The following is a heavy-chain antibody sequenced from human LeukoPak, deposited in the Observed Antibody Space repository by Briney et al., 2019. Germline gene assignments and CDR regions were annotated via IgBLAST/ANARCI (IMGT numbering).Heavy chain of an antibody. V-gene: IGHV4-34*01. D-gene: IGHD4-17*01. CDR3: ARVIPTTVTTYHFDY. CDR1: GGSFSGYY. CDR2: INHSGST. J-gene: IGHJ4*02. Sequence: SETLSLTCAVSGGSFSGYYWSWIRQPPGEGLEWIGEINHSGSTNYNPSLKSRVTISVDTSKNQFSLKLSSVTAADTAVYYCARVIPTTVTTYHFDYWGQGTLVTVSS.